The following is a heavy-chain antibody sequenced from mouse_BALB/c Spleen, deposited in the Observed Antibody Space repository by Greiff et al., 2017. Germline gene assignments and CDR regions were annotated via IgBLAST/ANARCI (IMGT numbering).Heavy chain of an antibody. CDR2: ISSGGSYT. V-gene: IGHV5-6*01. CDR3: TRVEYDEGFAY. Sequence: EVKLMESGGDLVKPGGSLKLSCAASGFTFSSYGMSWVRQTPDKRLEWVATISSGGSYTYYPDSVKGRFTISRDNAKNTLYLQMSSLKSEDTAMYYCTRVEYDEGFAYWGQGTLVTVSA. D-gene: IGHD2-14*01. CDR1: GFTFSSYG. J-gene: IGHJ3*01.